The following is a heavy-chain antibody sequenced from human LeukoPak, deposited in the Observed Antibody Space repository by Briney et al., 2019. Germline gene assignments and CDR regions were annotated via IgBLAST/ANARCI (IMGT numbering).Heavy chain of an antibody. CDR2: IKQDGSGK. CDR1: GFTFSTYC. Sequence: PGGSLRLSCAASGFTFSTYCMSWVRQAPGKGLEWVANIKQDGSGKNYVDSAKGRFTISRDNAKNSLYLQMNSLRVEDTAVYYCARVPYPSTAPAGKGWFDPWGQGTLVTVSS. V-gene: IGHV3-7*04. D-gene: IGHD6-13*01. CDR3: ARVPYPSTAPAGKGWFDP. J-gene: IGHJ5*02.